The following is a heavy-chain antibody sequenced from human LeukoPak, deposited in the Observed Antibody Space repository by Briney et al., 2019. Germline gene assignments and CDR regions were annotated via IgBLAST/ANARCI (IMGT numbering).Heavy chain of an antibody. D-gene: IGHD3-10*01. CDR2: ISSSSSNI. V-gene: IGHV3-21*01. CDR3: ARRSGSYYAFDY. CDR1: GFTFSSYS. J-gene: IGHJ4*02. Sequence: GGSLRLSCAASGFTFSSYSMNWVRQAPGKGLERVSFISSSSSNIYYADSVKGRFTISRDNAKNSLYLQMNSLRAEDTAVYYCARRSGSYYAFDYWGQGTLVTVSS.